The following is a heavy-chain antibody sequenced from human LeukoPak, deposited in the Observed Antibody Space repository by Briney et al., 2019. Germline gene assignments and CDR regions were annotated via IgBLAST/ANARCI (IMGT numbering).Heavy chain of an antibody. CDR2: IWYDGSNK. J-gene: IGHJ4*02. Sequence: GGSLRLSCAASGFTFSSYGMHWVRQAPGKGLEWVAVIWYDGSNKYYADSVKGRFTISRDNSKNTLYLQMNSLRAEDTAVYYCARDAFGRYGSLSWGDYWGQGTLVTVSS. D-gene: IGHD4-17*01. V-gene: IGHV3-33*01. CDR3: ARDAFGRYGSLSWGDY. CDR1: GFTFSSYG.